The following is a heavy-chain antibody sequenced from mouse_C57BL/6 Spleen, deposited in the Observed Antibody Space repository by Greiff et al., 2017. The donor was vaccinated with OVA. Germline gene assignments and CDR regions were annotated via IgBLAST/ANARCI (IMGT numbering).Heavy chain of an antibody. V-gene: IGHV3-6*01. D-gene: IGHD2-3*01. CDR1: GYSITSGYY. J-gene: IGHJ2*01. CDR3: ARGDYDGYYDYFDY. CDR2: ISYDGSN. Sequence: VQLKESGPGLVKPSQSLSLTCSVTGYSITSGYYWNWIRQFPGNKLEWMGYISYDGSNNYNPSLKNRISITRDTSKNQFFLKLNSVTTEDTATYYCARGDYDGYYDYFDYWGQGTTLTVSS.